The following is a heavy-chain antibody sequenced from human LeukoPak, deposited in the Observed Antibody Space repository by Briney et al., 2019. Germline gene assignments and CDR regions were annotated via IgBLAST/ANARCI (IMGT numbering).Heavy chain of an antibody. Sequence: SQTLSLTCAISGDSVSSNSAAWNWIRQSPSRGLEWLGRTYYRSKWYNDYAVSVKSRITINPDTSKNQFSLQLNSVTPEDTAVYYCARDRRGIAVAGTMNWFDPWGQGTLATVSS. J-gene: IGHJ5*02. CDR2: TYYRSKWYN. V-gene: IGHV6-1*01. CDR1: GDSVSSNSAA. CDR3: ARDRRGIAVAGTMNWFDP. D-gene: IGHD6-19*01.